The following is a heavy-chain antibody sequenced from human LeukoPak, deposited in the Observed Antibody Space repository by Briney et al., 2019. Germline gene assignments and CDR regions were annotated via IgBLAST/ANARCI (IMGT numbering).Heavy chain of an antibody. CDR3: ARLTKGNFDY. CDR1: GYSISSGYY. Sequence: SETLSLTCAVSGYSISSGYYWGWIRQPPGKGLEWIGSIYHSGSTYYNPSLKSRVTISVDTSKNQFSLKLSSVTAADTAVYYCARLTKGNFDYWGQGTLVTVSS. D-gene: IGHD4-11*01. J-gene: IGHJ4*02. V-gene: IGHV4-38-2*01. CDR2: IYHSGST.